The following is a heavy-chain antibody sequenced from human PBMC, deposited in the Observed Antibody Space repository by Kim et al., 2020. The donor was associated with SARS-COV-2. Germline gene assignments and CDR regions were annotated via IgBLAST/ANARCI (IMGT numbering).Heavy chain of an antibody. J-gene: IGHJ4*02. D-gene: IGHD3-22*01. Sequence: KSRVTLSVDTSKNQFSLKLSSVTAADTAVYYCARHIATYYYDSSGYYFGYWGQGTLVTVSS. V-gene: IGHV4-39*01. CDR3: ARHIATYYYDSSGYYFGY.